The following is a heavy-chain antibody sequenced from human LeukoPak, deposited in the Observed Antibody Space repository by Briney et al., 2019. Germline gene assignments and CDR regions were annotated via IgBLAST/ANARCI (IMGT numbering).Heavy chain of an antibody. V-gene: IGHV1-18*04. CDR1: GYTFTDYY. Sequence: ASVKVSCMASGYTFTDYYMHWVRQAPGQGLEWMGWINTHSGETNYVQKLQGRVTMTTDTSTSTAYMELRSLRSDDTAVYYCVREGLYYDSSGYYDAGAFDIWGQGTMVTVSS. J-gene: IGHJ3*02. CDR2: INTHSGET. D-gene: IGHD3-22*01. CDR3: VREGLYYDSSGYYDAGAFDI.